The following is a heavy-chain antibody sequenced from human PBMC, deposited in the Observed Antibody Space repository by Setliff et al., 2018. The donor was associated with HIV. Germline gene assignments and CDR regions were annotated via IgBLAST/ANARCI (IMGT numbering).Heavy chain of an antibody. Sequence: SETLSLTCTVSGGSITTSSFYWGWIRQPPGKGLEWIGSIYYSGSTYYNPSLRSRVTISADTSKNQFSLRLSSVIAADTAVYYCARRYSYGFGYWGQGTLVTVSS. V-gene: IGHV4-39*01. CDR3: ARRYSYGFGY. CDR1: GGSITTSSFY. CDR2: IYYSGST. J-gene: IGHJ4*02. D-gene: IGHD5-18*01.